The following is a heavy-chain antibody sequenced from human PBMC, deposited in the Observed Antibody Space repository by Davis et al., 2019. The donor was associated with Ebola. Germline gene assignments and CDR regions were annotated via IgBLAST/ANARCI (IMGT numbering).Heavy chain of an antibody. Sequence: GGSLRLSCAASGFTFSSYEMNWVRQAPGKGLEWVSYISSSGSTIYYADSVKGRFTISRDNAKNSLYLQMNSLRAEDTAVYYCARDRANIVVVPAALYYYYYGMDVWGQGTTVTVSS. J-gene: IGHJ6*02. V-gene: IGHV3-48*03. CDR1: GFTFSSYE. D-gene: IGHD2-2*01. CDR3: ARDRANIVVVPAALYYYYYGMDV. CDR2: ISSSGSTI.